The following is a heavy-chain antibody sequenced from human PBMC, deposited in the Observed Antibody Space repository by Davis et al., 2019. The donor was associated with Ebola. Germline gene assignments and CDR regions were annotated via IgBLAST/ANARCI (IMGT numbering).Heavy chain of an antibody. CDR1: GFTFSSYW. D-gene: IGHD6-6*01. CDR2: IKQDGSEK. V-gene: IGHV3-7*03. J-gene: IGHJ4*02. Sequence: GESLKISCAASGFTFSSYWMSWVRQAPGKGLEWVANIKQDGSEKYYVDSVKGRFTISRDNAKNSLYLQMNGLRAEDTAVYYCVRGGRIAARRNFDYWGQGTLVTVSS. CDR3: VRGGRIAARRNFDY.